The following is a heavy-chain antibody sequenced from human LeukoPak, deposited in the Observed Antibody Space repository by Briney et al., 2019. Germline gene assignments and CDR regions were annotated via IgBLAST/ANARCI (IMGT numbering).Heavy chain of an antibody. CDR2: VNLQGFT. V-gene: IGHV4-4*02. CDR1: GGSVTSTNC. Sequence: PSETLSLTCGVSGGSVTSTNCWTWVRQPPGKGLEWIGEVNLQGFTNYNPSLMGRVAISVDTSENHISLQLTSVTAADTAVYYCAREGGPYRPLDYSGQGTLVTVSS. CDR3: AREGGPYRPLDY. J-gene: IGHJ4*02.